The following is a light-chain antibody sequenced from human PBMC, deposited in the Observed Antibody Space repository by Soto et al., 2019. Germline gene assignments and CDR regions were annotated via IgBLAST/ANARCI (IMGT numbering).Light chain of an antibody. J-gene: IGKJ1*01. V-gene: IGKV3-15*01. Sequence: EIVMTQSPATLSVSPGERATLSCRASQSVSSNLAWYQQKPGQAPRLLIFGVSTRATGIPARFSGSGSGTDFTLTISSLQSEDFAVYYCQQYNNWPPWTFGQGTKVDIK. CDR1: QSVSSN. CDR3: QQYNNWPPWT. CDR2: GVS.